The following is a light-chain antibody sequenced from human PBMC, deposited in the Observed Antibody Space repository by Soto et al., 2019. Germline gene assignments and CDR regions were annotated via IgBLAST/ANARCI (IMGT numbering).Light chain of an antibody. CDR3: QHYGKSPRFFT. CDR1: QSVGNTY. J-gene: IGKJ3*01. Sequence: EIVLTQSPGTLSLSPGERATLSCRASQSVGNTYLAWYQQKPGQAPRLLIYDASSRATGIPDKFIGSGAGSDFSLTISRLETEDSAMYYCQHYGKSPRFFTFGPGTKVDIK. V-gene: IGKV3-20*01. CDR2: DAS.